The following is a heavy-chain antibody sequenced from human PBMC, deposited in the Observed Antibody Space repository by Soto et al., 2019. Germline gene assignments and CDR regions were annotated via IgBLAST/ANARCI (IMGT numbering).Heavy chain of an antibody. D-gene: IGHD3-3*01. V-gene: IGHV1-18*01. J-gene: IGHJ4*02. CDR3: ARDRDDSGSKFDY. CDR2: ISAYNGDT. CDR1: GYTFTNYG. Sequence: ASVKVSCKASGYTFTNYGITWVRQAPGQGLEWMGWISAYNGDTHYTQRLQGRVTMTTDTSTSTAYMELSSLRSEDTAVYYCARDRDDSGSKFDYWGQGTLVTVSS.